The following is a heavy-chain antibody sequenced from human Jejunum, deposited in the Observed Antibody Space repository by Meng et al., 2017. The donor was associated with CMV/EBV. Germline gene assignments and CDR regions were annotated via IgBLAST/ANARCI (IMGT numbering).Heavy chain of an antibody. CDR1: GFTLSDHN. CDR3: ARDQRGSYDY. D-gene: IGHD1-26*01. V-gene: IGHV3-72*01. CDR2: NGSKHESYTT. Sequence: SCAVFGFTLSDHNVDWVRQTPGQGLEWVGRNGSKHESYTTVYAASVKGRFTISSDDSKSSVYLQMNSLNSDDTAVYYCARDQRGSYDYWGQGTLVTVSS. J-gene: IGHJ4*02.